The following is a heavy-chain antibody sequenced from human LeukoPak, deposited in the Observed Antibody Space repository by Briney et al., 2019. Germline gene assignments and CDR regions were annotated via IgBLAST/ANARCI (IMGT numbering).Heavy chain of an antibody. D-gene: IGHD3-9*01. CDR3: ARASIYDILTGYSLDAFDI. V-gene: IGHV1-2*06. CDR1: GYTFTGYY. CDR2: INPNSGGT. Sequence: ASVKVSCKASGYTFTGYYMHWVRQAPGQGLEWMGRINPNSGGTNYAQKFQGRDTMTRDTSISTAYMEMSRLRSDDTAVYYCARASIYDILTGYSLDAFDIWGQGTMVTVSS. J-gene: IGHJ3*02.